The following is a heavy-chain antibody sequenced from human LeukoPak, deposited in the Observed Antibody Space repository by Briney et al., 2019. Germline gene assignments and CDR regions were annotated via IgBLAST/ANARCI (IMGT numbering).Heavy chain of an antibody. CDR1: GFTFSSYA. J-gene: IGHJ4*02. CDR2: ISGSGGST. V-gene: IGHV3-23*01. CDR3: AKDPSGRYCSGGSCHDDY. D-gene: IGHD2-15*01. Sequence: GVSLRLSCAASGFTFSSYAMSWVRQAPGKGLEWVSAISGSGGSTYYADSVKGRFTISRDNSKNTLYLQMNSLRAEDTAVYYCAKDPSGRYCSGGSCHDDYWGQGTLVTVSS.